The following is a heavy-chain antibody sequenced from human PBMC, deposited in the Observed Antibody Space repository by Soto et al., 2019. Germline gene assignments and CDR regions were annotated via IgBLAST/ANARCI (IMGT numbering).Heavy chain of an antibody. CDR3: ARVRLRFLDGLLEDPTEYYRMDF. CDR1: GFTFSDFA. V-gene: IGHV3-30*03. CDR2: TSYHGNNK. D-gene: IGHD3-3*01. Sequence: GGSLRLSCVGSGFTFSDFAMHWVRQAPGKGLEWLAATSYHGNNKIYADSVRGRLTISRDTSQDTLYLQVNTLIVEDAAVYYCARVRLRFLDGLLEDPTEYYRMDFWGQGTTVTFSS. J-gene: IGHJ6*02.